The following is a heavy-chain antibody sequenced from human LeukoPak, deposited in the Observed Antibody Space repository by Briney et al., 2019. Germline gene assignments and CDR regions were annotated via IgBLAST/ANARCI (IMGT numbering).Heavy chain of an antibody. Sequence: SQTLSLTCAVSGGSISSGGYSWSWIRQPPGKGLEWIGYIYHSGSTYYNPSLKSRVTISADRSKNQFSLKLSSVTAADTAVYYCARGLGGEKGSHFDYWGQGTLVTVSS. V-gene: IGHV4-30-2*01. J-gene: IGHJ4*02. CDR2: IYHSGST. D-gene: IGHD4-23*01. CDR3: ARGLGGEKGSHFDY. CDR1: GGSISSGGYS.